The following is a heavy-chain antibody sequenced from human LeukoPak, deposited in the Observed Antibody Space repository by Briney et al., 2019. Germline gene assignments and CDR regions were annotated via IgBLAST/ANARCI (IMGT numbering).Heavy chain of an antibody. CDR3: ARDGYYDSSGYYNWFDP. J-gene: IGHJ5*02. V-gene: IGHV4-59*12. CDR2: IYYSGST. D-gene: IGHD3-22*01. Sequence: SETLSLTCTVSGGSISSYYWSWIRQPPGKVLEWIGYIYYSGSTNYKPSLKSRVTISVDTSKNQFSLELSSVTAADTAVYYCARDGYYDSSGYYNWFDPWGQGTLVTVSS. CDR1: GGSISSYY.